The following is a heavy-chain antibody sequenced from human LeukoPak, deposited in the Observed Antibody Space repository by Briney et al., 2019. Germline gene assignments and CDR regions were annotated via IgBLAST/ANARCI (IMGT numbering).Heavy chain of an antibody. D-gene: IGHD6-13*01. V-gene: IGHV3-30-3*01. CDR1: GFTFSSYA. CDR2: ISYDGSNK. Sequence: GGSLRLSCAASGFTFSSYAMHWVRQAPGKGLEWVAVISYDGSNKYYADSVKGRFTISRDNSKNTLYLQMNSLRAEDTAVYYCAKGDYSSPEPCLENWGQGTLVTVSS. J-gene: IGHJ4*02. CDR3: AKGDYSSPEPCLEN.